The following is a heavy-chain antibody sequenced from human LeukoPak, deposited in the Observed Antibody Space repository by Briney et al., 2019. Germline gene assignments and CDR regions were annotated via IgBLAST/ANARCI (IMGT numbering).Heavy chain of an antibody. CDR1: GFTFRSNY. Sequence: GSLRLSCAASGFTFRSNYMSGVRQAPGKGLEWVSVIHSGDTAYYADSVKGIFTISRDNSKNTLYLQMNNLRAEDTAVYYCARVAGDYAEYYFDFWGQGTLVTVSS. V-gene: IGHV3-66*01. CDR3: ARVAGDYAEYYFDF. D-gene: IGHD4-17*01. J-gene: IGHJ4*02. CDR2: IHSGDTA.